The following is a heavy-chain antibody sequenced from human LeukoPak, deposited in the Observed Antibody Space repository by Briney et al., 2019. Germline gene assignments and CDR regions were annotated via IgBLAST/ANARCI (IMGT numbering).Heavy chain of an antibody. J-gene: IGHJ4*02. V-gene: IGHV1-69*13. CDR1: GYTFRSHG. Sequence: ASVKVSCKASGYTFRSHGISWVRQAPGQGLEWMGGIIPIFGTANYAQKFQGRVTITADESTSTAYMELSSLRSEDTAVYYCARGSGSVAQYYFDYWGQGTLVTVSS. CDR2: IIPIFGTA. CDR3: ARGSGSVAQYYFDY. D-gene: IGHD3-10*01.